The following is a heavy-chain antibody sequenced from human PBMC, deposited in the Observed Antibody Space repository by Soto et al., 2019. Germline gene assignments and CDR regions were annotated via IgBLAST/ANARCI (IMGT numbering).Heavy chain of an antibody. CDR2: ISYDGSNK. V-gene: IGHV3-30-3*01. Sequence: GGSLRLSCAASGFTFSSYAMHWVRQAPGKGLEWVAVISYDGSNKYYADSVKGRFTISRDNSKNTLYLQMNSLKTEDTAVYYCARGYCSGNSCYSGFKWGQGTLVTVSS. CDR3: ARGYCSGNSCYSGFK. J-gene: IGHJ4*02. D-gene: IGHD2-15*01. CDR1: GFTFSSYA.